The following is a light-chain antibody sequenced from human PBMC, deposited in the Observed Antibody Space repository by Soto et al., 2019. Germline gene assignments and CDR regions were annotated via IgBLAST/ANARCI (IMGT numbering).Light chain of an antibody. CDR2: SAY. V-gene: IGKV1-39*01. Sequence: DIQMTQSPSSLSASVGDRVTITCRASQNIDTYLNWYLQKPGQAPKLLIYSAYSLQSGVSPRFSGDGSGTDFTLTIRSLQPEDFATYYWQQSYNFPRTFGQGTTV. J-gene: IGKJ1*01. CDR3: QQSYNFPRT. CDR1: QNIDTY.